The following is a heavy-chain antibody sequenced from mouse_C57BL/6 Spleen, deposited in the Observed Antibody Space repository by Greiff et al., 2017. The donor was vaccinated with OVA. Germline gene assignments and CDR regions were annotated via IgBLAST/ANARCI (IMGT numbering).Heavy chain of an antibody. V-gene: IGHV1-26*01. Sequence: VQLQQSGPELVKPGASVKISCKASGYTFTDYYMNWVKQSHGKSLEWIGDINPNNGGTSYNQKFKGKATLTVDKSSSTAYMELRSLTSEDSAVYYCARWRAQATRMDYWGQGTSVTVSS. CDR2: INPNNGGT. CDR3: ARWRAQATRMDY. D-gene: IGHD3-2*02. CDR1: GYTFTDYY. J-gene: IGHJ4*01.